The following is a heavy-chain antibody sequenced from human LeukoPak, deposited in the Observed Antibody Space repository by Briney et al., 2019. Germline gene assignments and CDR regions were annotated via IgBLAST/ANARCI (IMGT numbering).Heavy chain of an antibody. CDR3: ARQPSSQNFDY. CDR2: ISPSGRHT. V-gene: IGHV3-11*03. J-gene: IGHJ4*02. CDR1: GFTFSDYY. D-gene: IGHD6-13*01. Sequence: PGGSLRLSCAASGFTFSDYYMSWIRRAPGKGLEWVSYISPSGRHTNYADSVKGRFTISRDNAKNSLYLQMNSLRAEDTAVYYCARQPSSQNFDYWGQGALVTVSS.